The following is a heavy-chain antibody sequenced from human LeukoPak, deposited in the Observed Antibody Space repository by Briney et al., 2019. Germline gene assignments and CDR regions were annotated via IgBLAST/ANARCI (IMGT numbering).Heavy chain of an antibody. CDR3: ARLYGDPPVQWFDP. CDR2: MNPNSGNT. V-gene: IGHV1-8*01. J-gene: IGHJ5*02. Sequence: ASVKVSCKASGYTFASYDINWVRQATGQGLEWMGWMNPNSGNTGYAQKFQGRVTMTRNTSISTAYMELSSLRSEDTAVYYCARLYGDPPVQWFDPWGQGTLVTVSS. CDR1: GYTFASYD. D-gene: IGHD4-17*01.